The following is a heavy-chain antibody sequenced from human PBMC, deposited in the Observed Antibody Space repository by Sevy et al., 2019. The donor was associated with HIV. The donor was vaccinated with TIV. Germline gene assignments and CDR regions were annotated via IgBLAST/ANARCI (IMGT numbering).Heavy chain of an antibody. CDR1: GFTFTYYS. Sequence: GGSLRLSCAASGFTFTYYSMHWVRQAPGKGLEWVATISYDGSNRHYAVSVQGRFTISRDNSKNSLFLQMNSLRAEDTAVYYCALERLYSNVAEYFQNWGQGTLVTVSS. J-gene: IGHJ1*01. CDR2: ISYDGSNR. CDR3: ALERLYSNVAEYFQN. V-gene: IGHV3-30-3*01. D-gene: IGHD1-1*01.